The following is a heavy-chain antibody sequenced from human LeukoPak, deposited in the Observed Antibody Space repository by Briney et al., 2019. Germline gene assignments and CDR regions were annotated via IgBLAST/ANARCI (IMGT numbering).Heavy chain of an antibody. J-gene: IGHJ2*01. V-gene: IGHV4-4*07. CDR2: LYTNGTV. CDR1: GASITRYY. CDR3: ARLLGSSGYDGDWYFDL. D-gene: IGHD3-22*01. Sequence: PSETLSLTCSVSGASITRYYWTWIRQPVGKGLEWFGRLYTNGTVNYNPSLRSRVTMSRDTSRNQFSLKLTSVTAADTAVYYCARLLGSSGYDGDWYFDLWGPGALVTLSS.